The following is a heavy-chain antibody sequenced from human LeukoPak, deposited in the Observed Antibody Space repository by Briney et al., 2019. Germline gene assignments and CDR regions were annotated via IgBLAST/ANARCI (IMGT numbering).Heavy chain of an antibody. CDR1: GGTISSSSYY. J-gene: IGHJ4*02. D-gene: IGHD3-3*01. Sequence: SESLSLTCTVSGGTISSSSYYWGWIRQPPGKGLEWIGSIYYSGTTYYNPSLKSRVTISVDTSKSQFSLRLTSVTAADTAVYYCARHVRFLEWLSSYYFDYWGQGTLVTVSS. CDR3: ARHVRFLEWLSSYYFDY. CDR2: IYYSGTT. V-gene: IGHV4-39*01.